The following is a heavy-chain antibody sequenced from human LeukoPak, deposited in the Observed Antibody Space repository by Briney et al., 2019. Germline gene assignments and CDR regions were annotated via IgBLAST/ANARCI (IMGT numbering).Heavy chain of an antibody. Sequence: PSETLSLTCAVYGGSFSGYYWSWIRQPPGKGLEWIGEINHSGSTNYNPPLKSRVTISVDTSKNQFSLKLSSVTAADTAVYYCARGRGMSYDILTGYSPFDYWGQGTLVTVSS. CDR3: ARGRGMSYDILTGYSPFDY. J-gene: IGHJ4*02. CDR1: GGSFSGYY. CDR2: INHSGST. V-gene: IGHV4-34*01. D-gene: IGHD3-9*01.